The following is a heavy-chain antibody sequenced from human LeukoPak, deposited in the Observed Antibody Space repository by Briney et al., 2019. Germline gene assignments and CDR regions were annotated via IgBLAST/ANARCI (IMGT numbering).Heavy chain of an antibody. CDR3: ARAPSFEGAIVFDP. V-gene: IGHV4-4*07. Sequence: SETLSLTCTVSGASITSYDWSWIRHPAGKGLEWIGLIYTSGNTNYNPSLKSRFTMSRDMSKNQISLNLNSVTAADTAVYYCARAPSFEGAIVFDPWGQGTLVTVSS. CDR1: GASITSYD. CDR2: IYTSGNT. J-gene: IGHJ5*02. D-gene: IGHD3-16*02.